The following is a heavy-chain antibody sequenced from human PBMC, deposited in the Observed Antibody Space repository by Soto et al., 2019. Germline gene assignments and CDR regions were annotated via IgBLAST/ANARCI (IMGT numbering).Heavy chain of an antibody. CDR2: ISSNGGST. D-gene: IGHD1-7*01. CDR1: GFTFSSYS. J-gene: IGHJ4*02. CDR3: AREPLPGTTGH. Sequence: TGGSLRLSCAASGFTFSSYSMNWVRQAPGKGLEYVSAISSNGGSTYYADSVKGRFTISRDNSKNTLYLQMNSLRAEDTAVYYCAREPLPGTTGHWGQGTLVTVSS. V-gene: IGHV3-64*04.